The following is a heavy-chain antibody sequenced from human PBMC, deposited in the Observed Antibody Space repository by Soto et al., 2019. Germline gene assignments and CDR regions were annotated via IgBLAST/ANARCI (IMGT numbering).Heavy chain of an antibody. CDR2: IYYSGST. CDR1: GGSISSGGYY. D-gene: IGHD4-17*01. V-gene: IGHV4-31*03. J-gene: IGHJ5*02. Sequence: QVQLQESGPGLVKPSQTLSLTCTVSGGSISSGGYYWSWIRQHPGKGLEWIGYIYYSGSTYYNPTLKSRVTISVDSSKNQLSLELSSVPAADTAVYYCARGLVWDYGFKSFDPCGQGTLVTVSS. CDR3: ARGLVWDYGFKSFDP.